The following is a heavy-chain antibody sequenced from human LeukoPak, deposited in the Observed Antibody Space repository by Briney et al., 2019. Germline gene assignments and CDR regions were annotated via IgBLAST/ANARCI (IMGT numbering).Heavy chain of an antibody. D-gene: IGHD5-12*01. J-gene: IGHJ4*02. V-gene: IGHV1-69*04. CDR1: GGIFSSYA. CDR2: IIPIFGIA. Sequence: GSSVEASCKASGGIFSSYAIIWLPQAPGQRLEWMGRIIPIFGIANYAQKFQGRVTITADKSTSTAYMELSSLRSEDTAVYYCARAGYSGYDLEGGYFDYWGQGTLVTVSS. CDR3: ARAGYSGYDLEGGYFDY.